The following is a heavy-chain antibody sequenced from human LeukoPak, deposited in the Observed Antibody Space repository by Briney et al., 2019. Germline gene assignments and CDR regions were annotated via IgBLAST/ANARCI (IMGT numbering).Heavy chain of an antibody. CDR1: GYSFTVYY. V-gene: IGHV7-81*01. Sequence: ASVTVSFKSSGYSFTVYYMHWVRQALGQRLGWRGWFNTYTGNPTYSHGFPGRFVFFIDTSARITYMLILSLKAGDMAMYYCARLGYCSSTSCHTLFDYWGQGKLVTVSS. D-gene: IGHD2-2*01. CDR3: ARLGYCSSTSCHTLFDY. J-gene: IGHJ4*02. CDR2: FNTYTGNP.